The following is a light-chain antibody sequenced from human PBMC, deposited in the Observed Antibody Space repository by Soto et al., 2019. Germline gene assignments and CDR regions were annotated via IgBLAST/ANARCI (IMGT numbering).Light chain of an antibody. Sequence: QSALTQPASVSGSPGQSITISCTGTSSDVGAYKYVSWYQQHPGKVPKLIIYGVSNRPSGVSNRFSGSKSCNTAFLTISGLQPEDEADYYCSSFTGTTTLDVFGTGTKVTVL. V-gene: IGLV2-14*03. CDR2: GVS. J-gene: IGLJ1*01. CDR1: SSDVGAYKY. CDR3: SSFTGTTTLDV.